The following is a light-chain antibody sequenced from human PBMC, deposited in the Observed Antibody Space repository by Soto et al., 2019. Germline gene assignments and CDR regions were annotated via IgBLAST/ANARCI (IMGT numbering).Light chain of an antibody. V-gene: IGLV2-14*01. CDR2: DVS. Sequence: QSALTQPASVSGSPGQSITISCTGTSSDVGSYNYVSWYQQNPGKAPKLIIHDVSNRPSGVSNRFSGSKSGNTASLTISGLLAEDEANYYCSSYTSTNTLIFGGGTKLTVL. CDR1: SSDVGSYNY. J-gene: IGLJ2*01. CDR3: SSYTSTNTLI.